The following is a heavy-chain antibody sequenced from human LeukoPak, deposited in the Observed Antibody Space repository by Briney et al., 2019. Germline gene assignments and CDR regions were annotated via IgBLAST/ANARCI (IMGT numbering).Heavy chain of an antibody. J-gene: IGHJ4*02. CDR1: GFTFSSYG. D-gene: IGHD6-13*01. CDR2: IWYDGSYK. CDR3: AKLGPEKALYSSSFIDY. V-gene: IGHV3-33*03. Sequence: GRSLRLSCVASGFTFSSYGMQGVRQAPGKGLEWVAVIWYDGSYKHYADSVKGRFDISRDNSKNTLYLQMNSLRAEDTAVYYCAKLGPEKALYSSSFIDYWGQGTLVTVSS.